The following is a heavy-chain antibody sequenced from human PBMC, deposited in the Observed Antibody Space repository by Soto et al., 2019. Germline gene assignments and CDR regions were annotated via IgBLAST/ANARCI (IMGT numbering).Heavy chain of an antibody. V-gene: IGHV3-72*01. CDR3: ARGGYTLFDS. CDR1: GFIFSDHY. Sequence: EVQLVESGGGLVQPGGSLRLSCAASGFIFSDHYMDWVRQAPGKGLEWLGRTRNKLNGYTTEYAASVRGRFTISRDDSKNSLYLQMNSLKTEDTAVYYCARGGYTLFDSWGQGTLVTVSS. CDR2: TRNKLNGYTT. D-gene: IGHD1-26*01. J-gene: IGHJ4*02.